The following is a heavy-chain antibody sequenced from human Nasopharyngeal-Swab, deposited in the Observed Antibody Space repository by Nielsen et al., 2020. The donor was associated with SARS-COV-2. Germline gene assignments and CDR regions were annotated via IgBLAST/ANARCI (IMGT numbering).Heavy chain of an antibody. Sequence: GESLKISCVASGFIVSYNYMSWVRQVPGKGLEWVSVIYAGGDTYYADSVGGRFTISIDKSKNMVYLQMNSLTADDTAVYYCVRSLRQWLAHDSWGQGTLVTVSS. V-gene: IGHV3-53*01. J-gene: IGHJ4*02. CDR2: IYAGGDT. CDR1: GFIVSYNY. CDR3: VRSLRQWLAHDS. D-gene: IGHD6-19*01.